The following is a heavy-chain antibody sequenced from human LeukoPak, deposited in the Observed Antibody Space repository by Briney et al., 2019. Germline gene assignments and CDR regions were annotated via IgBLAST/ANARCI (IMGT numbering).Heavy chain of an antibody. V-gene: IGHV3-21*01. CDR3: AARAEYTGSESYMDY. Sequence: GGSLRLSCAASGFTFSSYSMNWVRQAPGKGLEWVSSISSSSSYIYYADSVKGRFTISRDNAKNSLYLQMNSLRDEDTAVYYCAARAEYTGSESYMDYWGQGTMVTVSS. D-gene: IGHD3-10*01. J-gene: IGHJ4*02. CDR1: GFTFSSYS. CDR2: ISSSSSYI.